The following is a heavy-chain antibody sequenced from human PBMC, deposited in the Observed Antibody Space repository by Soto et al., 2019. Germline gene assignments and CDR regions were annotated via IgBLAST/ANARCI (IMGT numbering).Heavy chain of an antibody. Sequence: ASVKVSCKASGYTFTSYGISWVRQAPGQGLEWMGWISAYNGNTNYAQKLQGRVTMTTDTSTSTAYMELRSLRSDDTAVYYCARDDCSGGSCYIAQFDYWGQGTLVTVSS. CDR2: ISAYNGNT. V-gene: IGHV1-18*01. D-gene: IGHD2-15*01. CDR1: GYTFTSYG. CDR3: ARDDCSGGSCYIAQFDY. J-gene: IGHJ4*02.